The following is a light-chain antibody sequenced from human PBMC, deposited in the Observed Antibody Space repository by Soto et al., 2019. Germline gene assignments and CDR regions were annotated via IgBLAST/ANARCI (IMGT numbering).Light chain of an antibody. CDR3: SSYTSSSTWV. V-gene: IGLV2-14*01. Sequence: QSALTQPPSVSGSLGQWITISCTGTSSDVGGYNYVSWYHHHPGKAPKLMIYEVSNRPPGVSNRFSGSKSGNTASLTISGLQAEDEADYYCSSYTSSSTWVFGGGTKLTVL. CDR1: SSDVGGYNY. J-gene: IGLJ3*02. CDR2: EVS.